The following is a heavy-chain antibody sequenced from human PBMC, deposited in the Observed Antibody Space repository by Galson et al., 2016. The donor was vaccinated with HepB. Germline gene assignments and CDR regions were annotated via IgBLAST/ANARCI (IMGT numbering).Heavy chain of an antibody. CDR2: IRGGDTKT. V-gene: IGHV3-48*02. Sequence: SLRLSCAASGFTFSTYSMNWVRQAPGKGLEWISYIRGGDTKTDYADSVKGRFTISRDDAKNSLYLQMNSLRDEDTAVYYCARDHNWAFDYWGQGTLVTVSS. J-gene: IGHJ4*02. CDR1: GFTFSTYS. CDR3: ARDHNWAFDY. D-gene: IGHD1-20*01.